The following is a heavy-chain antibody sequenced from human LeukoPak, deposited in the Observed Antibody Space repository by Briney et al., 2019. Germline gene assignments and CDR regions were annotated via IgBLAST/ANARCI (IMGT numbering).Heavy chain of an antibody. CDR3: ARGYYGEPGFHGGVFDY. CDR1: GGTFSSYA. J-gene: IGHJ4*02. Sequence: SVKVSCKASGGTFSSYAISWVRQAPGQGLEWMGGIIPIFGTANYAQKFQGRVAITTDESTSTAYMELSSLRSEDTAVYYCARGYYGEPGFHGGVFDYWGQGTLVTVSS. D-gene: IGHD3-16*01. CDR2: IIPIFGTA. V-gene: IGHV1-69*05.